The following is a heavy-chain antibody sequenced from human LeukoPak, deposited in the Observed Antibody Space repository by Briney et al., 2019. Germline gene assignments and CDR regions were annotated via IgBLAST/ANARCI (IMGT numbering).Heavy chain of an antibody. CDR2: IYYSGST. V-gene: IGHV4-39*07. CDR3: ARGSGYYNLVY. CDR1: GGSISSSSYY. J-gene: IGHJ4*02. D-gene: IGHD3-3*01. Sequence: SETLSLTCTVSGGSISSSSYYWGWIRQPPGKGLEWIGSIYYSGSTYYNPSLKSRVTISVDTSKNQFSLKLSSVTAADTAVYYCARGSGYYNLVYWGQGTLVTVSS.